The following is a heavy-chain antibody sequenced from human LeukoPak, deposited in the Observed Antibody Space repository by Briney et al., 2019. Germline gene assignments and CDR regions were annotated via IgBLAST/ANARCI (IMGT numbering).Heavy chain of an antibody. D-gene: IGHD2-15*01. J-gene: IGHJ6*02. CDR1: GFAFSSYA. V-gene: IGHV3-23*01. Sequence: GGSLRLSCVASGFAFSSYALSWVRQALGKGLKWVASIRGTGGSAYYADSVKGRFIVSRDNSKNTLFLQMNSLRAEDTAVYYWGKGAPQVCYTPREGFYYYGMDVWGQGTTVTVSS. CDR2: IRGTGGSA. CDR3: GKGAPQVCYTPREGFYYYGMDV.